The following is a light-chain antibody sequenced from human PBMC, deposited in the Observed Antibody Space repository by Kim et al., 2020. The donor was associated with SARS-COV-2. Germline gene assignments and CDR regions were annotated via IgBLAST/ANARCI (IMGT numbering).Light chain of an antibody. J-gene: IGLJ2*01. CDR3: QAWDSSTVV. CDR2: QDN. V-gene: IGLV3-1*01. Sequence: SYELTQPPSVSVSPGQTASITCSVDKLGDKYACWYQQKPGQSPVLVIYQDNKRPSGIPERFSGSNSGNTATLTISGTQAMDEADYYCQAWDSSTVVFGGGTKLTVL. CDR1: KLGDKY.